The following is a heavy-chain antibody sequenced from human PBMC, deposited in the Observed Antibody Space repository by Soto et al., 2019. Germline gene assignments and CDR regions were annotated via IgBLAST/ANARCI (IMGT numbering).Heavy chain of an antibody. CDR1: GYTFTSYA. CDR3: AREGSMVRGVILFGMDV. D-gene: IGHD3-10*01. J-gene: IGHJ6*04. V-gene: IGHV1-3*01. Sequence: ASVKVSCKASGYTFTSYAMHWVRQAPGQRLEWMGWINAGNGNTKYSQKFQGRVTITRDTSASTAYMELSSLRSEDTAVYYCAREGSMVRGVILFGMDVWGKGTTVTVSS. CDR2: INAGNGNT.